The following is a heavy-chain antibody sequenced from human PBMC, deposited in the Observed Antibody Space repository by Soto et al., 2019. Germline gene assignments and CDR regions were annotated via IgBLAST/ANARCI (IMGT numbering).Heavy chain of an antibody. V-gene: IGHV3-11*01. Sequence: QVRLVESGGGLVKPGGSLRLSCVASGFTFTDHYMSWIRQAPGKGLEWIAYMSPSGSGISYADSAKGRFTISRDNARNTVYLQMNTLRAEDTGVYYCARTARLVDYWGQGTLVTVSS. CDR2: MSPSGSGI. J-gene: IGHJ4*02. CDR1: GFTFTDHY. CDR3: ARTARLVDY.